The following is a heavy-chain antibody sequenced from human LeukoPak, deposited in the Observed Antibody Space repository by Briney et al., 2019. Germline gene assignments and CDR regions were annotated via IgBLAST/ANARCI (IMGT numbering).Heavy chain of an antibody. CDR1: GYTFTSYG. Sequence: ASVKVSCKASGYTFTSYGISWVRQAPGHGLEWMGRIIPSGGATTYAQRFQGRVTMTSDTSTTTVYMELSSLRSEDTAIYYCARDAYGSDYWGQGTLVTVSS. CDR3: ARDAYGSDY. CDR2: IIPSGGAT. V-gene: IGHV1-46*01. D-gene: IGHD3-10*01. J-gene: IGHJ4*02.